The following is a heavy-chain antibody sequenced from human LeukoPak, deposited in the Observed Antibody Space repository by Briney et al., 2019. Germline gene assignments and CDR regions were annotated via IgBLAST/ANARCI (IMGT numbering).Heavy chain of an antibody. V-gene: IGHV1-46*01. CDR2: INPSGGST. CDR3: ARGPAWFGESYFDY. J-gene: IGHJ4*02. D-gene: IGHD3-10*01. Sequence: ASVKLSCKASGYTFTSYFIHWVRQAPGQGLEWMGVINPSGGSTSYAQKFQGRVTMTRDTSTSTVYMELRSLRSEDTAVYYCARGPAWFGESYFDYWGQGTLVTVSS. CDR1: GYTFTSYF.